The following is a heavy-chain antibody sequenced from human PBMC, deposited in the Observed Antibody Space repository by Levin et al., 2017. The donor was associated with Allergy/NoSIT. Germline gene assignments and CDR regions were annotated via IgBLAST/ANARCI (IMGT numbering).Heavy chain of an antibody. CDR1: GYTFKNYG. CDR3: VRFVVTPVSYFYMDV. J-gene: IGHJ6*03. CDR2: ISTHNGNT. D-gene: IGHD2-2*01. V-gene: IGHV1-18*01. Sequence: GESLKISCKASGYTFKNYGISWVRQAPGQGLEWMGWISTHNGNTNYAQSFQGRVTMTTDTSTSTADMELRSLISDDTAVYYCVRFVVTPVSYFYMDVWGKGTTVTVSS.